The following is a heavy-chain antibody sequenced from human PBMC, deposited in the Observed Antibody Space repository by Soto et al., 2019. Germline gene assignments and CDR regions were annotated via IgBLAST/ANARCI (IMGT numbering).Heavy chain of an antibody. J-gene: IGHJ6*02. Sequence: SETLSLTCTVSGGSISSSSYYWGWIRQPPGKGLEWIGSIYYSGSTYYNPSLKSRVTISVDTSKNQFSLKLSSVTAADTAVYYCARHSGDIGSFWSGFTPTYYYYGMDVWGQGTTVTVSS. CDR3: ARHSGDIGSFWSGFTPTYYYYGMDV. D-gene: IGHD3-3*01. V-gene: IGHV4-39*01. CDR2: IYYSGST. CDR1: GGSISSSSYY.